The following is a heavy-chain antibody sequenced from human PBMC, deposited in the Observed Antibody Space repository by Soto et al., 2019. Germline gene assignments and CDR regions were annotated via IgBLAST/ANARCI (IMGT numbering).Heavy chain of an antibody. J-gene: IGHJ4*02. CDR1: GDSVSSNSAV. CDR2: TYYRSQWHY. D-gene: IGHD3-3*01. Sequence: PSQTLSLTCVISGDSVSSNSAVWNWIRQSPSRGLEWLGRTYYRSQWHYEYAVFVQSRISIDPDTSKNQFSLQLNSVSPEDTAVYYCVRLVGNSWIDHWGQGTLVTVSS. V-gene: IGHV6-1*01. CDR3: VRLVGNSWIDH.